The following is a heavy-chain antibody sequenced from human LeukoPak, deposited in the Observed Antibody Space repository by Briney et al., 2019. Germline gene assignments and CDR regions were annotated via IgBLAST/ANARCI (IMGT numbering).Heavy chain of an antibody. CDR3: TRGNREPGASDI. D-gene: IGHD1-14*01. V-gene: IGHV3-21*01. CDR2: INQGASHI. CDR1: GFTFSSSA. J-gene: IGHJ3*02. Sequence: GGSLRLSCAASGFTFSSSAMNWVRQAPGKGLEWVSSINQGASHIYYADSVRGRFTISRDNAKNSLYLQMSSLRVEDTAVYYCTRGNREPGASDIWGQGTTVTVSS.